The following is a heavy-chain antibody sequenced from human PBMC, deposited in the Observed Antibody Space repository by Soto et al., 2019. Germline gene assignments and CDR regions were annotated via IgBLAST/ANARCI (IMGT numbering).Heavy chain of an antibody. CDR3: ARRGSSSSFFYDA. J-gene: IGHJ5*02. D-gene: IGHD6-6*01. V-gene: IGHV5-10-1*03. CDR2: IDPSDSYI. Sequence: EVQLVQSGAEVKKPGESLRISCQGSGYSFTSSWISCVRQMPGEGLEWMGRIDPSDSYINYSPSFQGRVTISADKSISTAYLQWSSLKASDTAMYYCARRGSSSSFFYDAWGQGTLVTVSS. CDR1: GYSFTSSW.